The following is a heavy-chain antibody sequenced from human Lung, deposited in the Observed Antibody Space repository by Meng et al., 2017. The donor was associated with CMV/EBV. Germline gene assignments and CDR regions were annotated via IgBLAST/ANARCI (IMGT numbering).Heavy chain of an antibody. CDR2: VSYDGSHK. CDR3: ARGIKEWSYFYYHAMDV. CDR1: GFTFSSSA. Sequence: GESLRLSCAASGFTFSSSAMHWVRQAPGKGLEWVAVVSYDGSHKYYADSVKGRFTISRDNSKNSLYLQMNSLRPEDTAVYYCARGIKEWSYFYYHAMDVWGQGSTVTVSS. J-gene: IGHJ6*02. V-gene: IGHV3-30*04. D-gene: IGHD3-3*01.